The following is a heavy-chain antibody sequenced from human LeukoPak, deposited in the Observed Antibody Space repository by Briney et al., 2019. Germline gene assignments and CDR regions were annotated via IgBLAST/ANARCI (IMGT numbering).Heavy chain of an antibody. CDR1: GFTFSYAW. V-gene: IGHV3-15*01. D-gene: IGHD3-22*01. Sequence: PGGSLRLSCAASGFTFSYAWMSWVRQAPGKGLGWVGRIKSKTDSGTTDYAPPVKGRFSISRDDSKNTLYLQMSSLRIEDTAVYYCTTDAYYYDSSTSFYAEYFQHWGQGTLVTVSS. CDR3: TTDAYYYDSSTSFYAEYFQH. CDR2: IKSKTDSGTT. J-gene: IGHJ1*01.